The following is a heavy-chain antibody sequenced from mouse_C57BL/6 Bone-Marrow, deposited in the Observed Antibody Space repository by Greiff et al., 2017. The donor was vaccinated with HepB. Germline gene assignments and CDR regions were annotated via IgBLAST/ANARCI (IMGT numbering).Heavy chain of an antibody. CDR1: GFNIKDDY. Sequence: VQLQQSGAELVRPGASVKLSCTASGFNIKDDYMHWVKQRPEQGLEWIGWIDPENGDTEYASKFQGKATITADTSSNTAYLQLSSLTSEDTAVYYCTTSYAMDYWSQGTSVTVSS. CDR2: IDPENGDT. V-gene: IGHV14-4*01. J-gene: IGHJ4*01. CDR3: TTSYAMDY.